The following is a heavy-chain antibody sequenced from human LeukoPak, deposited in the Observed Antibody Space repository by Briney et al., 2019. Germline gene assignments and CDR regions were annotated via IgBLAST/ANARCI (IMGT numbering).Heavy chain of an antibody. V-gene: IGHV1-8*01. CDR2: MNPNSGNT. Sequence: ASVKVSCKASGYTFTSYDTNWVRQATGQGLEWMGWMNPNSGNTGYAQKFQGRVTMTRNTSISTAYMELSSLRSEDTAVYYCARTALSHCSGGSCYSYYFDYWGQGTLVTVSS. CDR1: GYTFTSYD. CDR3: ARTALSHCSGGSCYSYYFDY. D-gene: IGHD2-15*01. J-gene: IGHJ4*02.